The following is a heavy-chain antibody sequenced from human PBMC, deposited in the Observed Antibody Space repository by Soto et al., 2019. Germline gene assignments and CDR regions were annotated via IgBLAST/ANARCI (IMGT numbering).Heavy chain of an antibody. V-gene: IGHV4-34*01. Sequence: TSETLSLTCAVYGGSFSGYYWSWIRQPPGKGLEWIGEINHSGSTNYNPSLKSRVTISVDTSKNQFSLKLSSVTAADTAVYYCARLAVAGTEYYYYYYGMDVWGQGTTVTVSS. CDR3: ARLAVAGTEYYYYYYGMDV. J-gene: IGHJ6*02. D-gene: IGHD6-19*01. CDR2: INHSGST. CDR1: GGSFSGYY.